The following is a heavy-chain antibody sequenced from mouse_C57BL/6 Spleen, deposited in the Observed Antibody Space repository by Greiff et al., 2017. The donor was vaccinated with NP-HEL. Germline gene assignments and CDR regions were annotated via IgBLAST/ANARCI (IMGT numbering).Heavy chain of an antibody. Sequence: QVQLQQSGAELVRPGTSVKVSCKASGYAFTNYLIEWVKQRPGQGLEWIGVINPGSGGTNYNEKFKGKATLTADKSSSTAYMQLSSLTSEDSAVYFCARRNYGNYGDYWGQGTTLTVSS. D-gene: IGHD2-1*01. CDR1: GYAFTNYL. J-gene: IGHJ2*01. CDR3: ARRNYGNYGDY. CDR2: INPGSGGT. V-gene: IGHV1-54*01.